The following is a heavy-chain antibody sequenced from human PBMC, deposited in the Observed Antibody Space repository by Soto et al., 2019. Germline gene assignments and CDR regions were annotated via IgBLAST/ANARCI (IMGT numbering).Heavy chain of an antibody. D-gene: IGHD1-26*01. Sequence: QVQLEQSEPGLVKPSQTLSLTCAISGDSVSSSSVTWNWIRQSLSRGLEWLGRTYYRSKWYNDYAESVKSRITINPDTSKNQFSLHLNSLTPEDTAVYYCVRLIGNSWLDFWGQGTLVTVSS. V-gene: IGHV6-1*01. J-gene: IGHJ5*01. CDR1: GDSVSSSSVT. CDR2: TYYRSKWYN. CDR3: VRLIGNSWLDF.